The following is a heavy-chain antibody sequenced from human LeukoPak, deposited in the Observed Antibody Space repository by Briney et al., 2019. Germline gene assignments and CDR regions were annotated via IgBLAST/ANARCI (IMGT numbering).Heavy chain of an antibody. Sequence: ASVKVSCKASGYTFTSYDINWVRQTTGQGLEWMGWMNPNSGNTGYAQKFQGRVSMTRNTSTSTAYMELSSLRSEDTAVYYCARQISGYTTYYYYYCMDVWGQGTTVTVSS. D-gene: IGHD3-22*01. CDR3: ARQISGYTTYYYYYCMDV. CDR2: MNPNSGNT. CDR1: GYTFTSYD. V-gene: IGHV1-8*01. J-gene: IGHJ6*02.